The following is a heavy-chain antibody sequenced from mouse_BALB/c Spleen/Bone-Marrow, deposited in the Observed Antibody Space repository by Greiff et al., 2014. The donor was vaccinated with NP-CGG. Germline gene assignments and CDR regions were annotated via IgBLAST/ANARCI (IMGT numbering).Heavy chain of an antibody. CDR2: IYTNDGST. J-gene: IGHJ4*01. Sequence: EVMLVESGGGLVKVGESLKLSCAASGFTFSTYYMSWVRQTPEKRLELVAAIYTNDGSTYYPDTVKGRFAISRDSAKNTLYLQMSSLKSEDTALYYCARRAFYALDYWGQGTSVTVSS. CDR1: GFTFSTYY. V-gene: IGHV5-6-2*01. CDR3: ARRAFYALDY.